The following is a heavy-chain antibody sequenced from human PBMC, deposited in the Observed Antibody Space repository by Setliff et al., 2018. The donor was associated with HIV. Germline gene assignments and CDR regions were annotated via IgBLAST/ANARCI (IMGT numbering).Heavy chain of an antibody. J-gene: IGHJ4*02. CDR3: AREPSGSGNYFYFDY. Sequence: ASVKVSCKASGYTFTSCFMHWVRQAPGQGLEYMGIINPSDGTTDYTQKFQDRVTMTSDTSTSTVYMELRSLRSEDTAIYYCAREPSGSGNYFYFDYWGQGTLVTVSS. CDR2: INPSDGTT. D-gene: IGHD1-26*01. CDR1: GYTFTSCF. V-gene: IGHV1-46*01.